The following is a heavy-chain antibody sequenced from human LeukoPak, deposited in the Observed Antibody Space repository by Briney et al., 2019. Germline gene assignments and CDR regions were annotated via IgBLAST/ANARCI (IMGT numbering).Heavy chain of an antibody. CDR2: IKGDGIST. V-gene: IGHV3-74*01. CDR1: GFDFSSNW. D-gene: IGHD3-3*01. J-gene: IGHJ4*02. Sequence: GGSLRLSYAASGFDFSSNWMHWVRHVPGQGLVWVSRIKGDGISTNYADSVKGRFTISRDIAKNTLYLQMNSLRAEDTGVYYCAKDHYWSIDYWGRGTLVTVSS. CDR3: AKDHYWSIDY.